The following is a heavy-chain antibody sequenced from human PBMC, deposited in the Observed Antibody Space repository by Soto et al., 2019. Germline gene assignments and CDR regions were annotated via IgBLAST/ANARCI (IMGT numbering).Heavy chain of an antibody. V-gene: IGHV3-23*01. D-gene: IGHD6-19*01. CDR1: GITFTNYA. Sequence: EVQLLESGGGLAQPGGSLRLSCAVSGITFTNYAMGWVRQAPGKGLEWVSGISGNVGSTKHYADSVKGRFTISRDNSNNILFLQMNSLRAEDTAVYYCAKHRGFVAGPFDSWGQGTLVIVSS. J-gene: IGHJ4*02. CDR2: ISGNVGSTK. CDR3: AKHRGFVAGPFDS.